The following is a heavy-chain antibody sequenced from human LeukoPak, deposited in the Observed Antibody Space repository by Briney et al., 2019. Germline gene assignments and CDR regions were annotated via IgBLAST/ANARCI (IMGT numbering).Heavy chain of an antibody. CDR1: GGSISSYY. V-gene: IGHV4-34*01. CDR2: INHSGST. Sequence: SETLSLTCTVSGGSISSYYWSWIRQPPGKGLEWIGEINHSGSTNYNPSLKSRVTISVDTSKNQFSLKLSSVTAADTAVYYCARIRPGTYYDYVWGSYRYPSDAFDIWGQGTMVTVSS. J-gene: IGHJ3*02. CDR3: ARIRPGTYYDYVWGSYRYPSDAFDI. D-gene: IGHD3-16*02.